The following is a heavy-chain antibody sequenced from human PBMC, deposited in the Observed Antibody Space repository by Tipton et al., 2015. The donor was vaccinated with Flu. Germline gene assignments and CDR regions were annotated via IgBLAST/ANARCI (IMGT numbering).Heavy chain of an antibody. CDR1: GFTFSSYW. CDR3: ARETTVTTFYSDAFDI. V-gene: IGHV3-7*01. J-gene: IGHJ3*02. CDR2: IKQDGSEK. D-gene: IGHD4-17*01. Sequence: GSLRLSCAASGFTFSSYWMSWVRQAPGKGLEWVANIKQDGSEKYYVDSVKGRFTISRDNAKNSLYLQMNSLRAEDTAVYYCARETTVTTFYSDAFDIWGQGTMVTVSS.